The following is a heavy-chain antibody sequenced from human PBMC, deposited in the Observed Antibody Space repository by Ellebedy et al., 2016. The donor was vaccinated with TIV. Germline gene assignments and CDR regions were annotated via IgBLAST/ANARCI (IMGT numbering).Heavy chain of an antibody. V-gene: IGHV1-46*04. Sequence: ASVKVSCKASGYTFTTYYMHWVRQAPGQGLEWMGIINPSTGSTTYTQKLQGRVTMTRDTSTSTAYMELSSLRSEDTAVYYCARDLDRGTPPDYWGQGTLVTISS. CDR3: ARDLDRGTPPDY. CDR2: INPSTGST. CDR1: GYTFTTYY. J-gene: IGHJ4*02.